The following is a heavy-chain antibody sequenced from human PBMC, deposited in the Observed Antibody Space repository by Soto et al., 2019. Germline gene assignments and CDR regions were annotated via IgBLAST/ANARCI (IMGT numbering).Heavy chain of an antibody. CDR2: MNSDGSTT. CDR1: GFTFANHW. CDR3: ATAEVDY. J-gene: IGHJ4*02. V-gene: IGHV3-74*01. Sequence: GGSLRLSCAVSGFTFANHWMHWVRQAPGKGLEWVSRMNSDGSTTDYADSVKARFTVSRDNAKNTLYLQMNSLRAEDTAVYYCATAEVDYWGPGTLVTVSS.